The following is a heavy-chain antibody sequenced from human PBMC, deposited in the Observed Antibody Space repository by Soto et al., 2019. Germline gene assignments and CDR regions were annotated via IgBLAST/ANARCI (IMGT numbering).Heavy chain of an antibody. V-gene: IGHV3-23*01. CDR3: AKDTRYGDYVRWFDS. D-gene: IGHD4-17*01. CDR1: GFTFSSYA. CDR2: ITASGGRT. J-gene: IGHJ5*01. Sequence: EVHLLESGGGLVQPGGSLRLSCTASGFTFSSYAMTWVRQAPGRGLEGVSGITASGGRTYYADSVMGRFTVSRDKSKSTLYLQMNSLRAEDTAVYYCAKDTRYGDYVRWFDSWGQGTLVTVSS.